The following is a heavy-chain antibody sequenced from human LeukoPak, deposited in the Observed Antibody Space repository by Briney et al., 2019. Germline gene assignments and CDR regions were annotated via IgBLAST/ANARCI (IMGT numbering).Heavy chain of an antibody. CDR3: AGCRTISCYSAFDF. Sequence: GGTLRLSCAASGFSFSNYEMNWVRQAPGKGLEWISYISYTGSTTYQPDSVKGRFTISRDNAKNSLYLQMNSLRVEDTAIYYCAGCRTISCYSAFDFWGQGTMVTVSS. D-gene: IGHD2-2*01. CDR2: ISYTGSTT. J-gene: IGHJ3*01. CDR1: GFSFSNYE. V-gene: IGHV3-48*03.